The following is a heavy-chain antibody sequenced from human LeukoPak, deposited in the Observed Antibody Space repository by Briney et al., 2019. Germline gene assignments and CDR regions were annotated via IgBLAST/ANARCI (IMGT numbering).Heavy chain of an antibody. V-gene: IGHV3-21*01. Sequence: GGSLRLSCAASGFTFSSYSMNWVRQAPGKGLEWVSSISSSGSHIYYADSVKGRFTISRDNAKNSLSLQMNSLRAEDTAVYYCARGRLSYYYDSSGYHYPSNYWGQGTLVTVSS. J-gene: IGHJ4*02. CDR1: GFTFSSYS. CDR2: ISSSGSHI. D-gene: IGHD3-22*01. CDR3: ARGRLSYYYDSSGYHYPSNY.